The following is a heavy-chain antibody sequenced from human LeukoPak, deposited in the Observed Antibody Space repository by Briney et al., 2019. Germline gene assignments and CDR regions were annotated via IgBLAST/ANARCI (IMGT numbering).Heavy chain of an antibody. CDR2: INTYIGNT. CDR1: GYTFTSFG. V-gene: IGHV1-18*01. J-gene: IGHJ4*02. D-gene: IGHD5-18*01. Sequence: ASVKVSCQASGYTFTSFGITWVRQAPGQGLEWLGWINTYIGNTKYAQKFQGRVTMTTDTSTSTVYMELRGLRADDTAVYYGARDGGYTYGYHYWGQGTLVTVSS. CDR3: ARDGGYTYGYHY.